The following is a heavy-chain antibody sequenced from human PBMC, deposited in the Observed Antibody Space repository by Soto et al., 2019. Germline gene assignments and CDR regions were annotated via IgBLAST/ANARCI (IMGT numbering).Heavy chain of an antibody. D-gene: IGHD2-8*01. J-gene: IGHJ6*03. CDR1: GGSISSYY. CDR3: ARVGKDIVLMAAPYYHYFMDV. Sequence: SETLSLTCTVSGGSISSYYWSWIRQPPGKGLEWIGYIYYSGSTNYNPSLKSRVTISVDTSKNQFSLKLSSVTAADTAVYYCARVGKDIVLMAAPYYHYFMDVWGKGTTVIVSS. V-gene: IGHV4-59*01. CDR2: IYYSGST.